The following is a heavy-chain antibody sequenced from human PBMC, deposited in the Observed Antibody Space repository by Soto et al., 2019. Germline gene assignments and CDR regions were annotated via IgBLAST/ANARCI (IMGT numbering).Heavy chain of an antibody. V-gene: IGHV5-51*01. CDR2: SYPSESDT. CDR1: GYNFAGYW. D-gene: IGHD3-3*01. Sequence: GESLKISCKGSGYNFAGYWIACVRQMPGKGLELMVLSYPSESDTRYRPSFQGQVTISADKSISSAYLQWSSLRASDTAMYYCARGGVSTRTFDYWGQGTPVTVSS. J-gene: IGHJ4*02. CDR3: ARGGVSTRTFDY.